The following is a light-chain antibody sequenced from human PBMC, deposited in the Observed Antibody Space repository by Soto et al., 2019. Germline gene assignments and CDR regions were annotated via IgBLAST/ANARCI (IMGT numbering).Light chain of an antibody. CDR1: NVGSKS. Sequence: SYELTQPPSVSVAPGQTARITCGGNNVGSKSVHWYQQQPGRAPIVVVYDDSARPSGIPERFSGSNSGSAATLTISRVEAGDEADYYCQVWDSNSDHLVFGTGTKV. V-gene: IGLV3-21*02. J-gene: IGLJ1*01. CDR2: DDS. CDR3: QVWDSNSDHLV.